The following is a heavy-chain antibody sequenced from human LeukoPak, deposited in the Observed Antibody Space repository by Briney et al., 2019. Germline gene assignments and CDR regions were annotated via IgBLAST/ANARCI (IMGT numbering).Heavy chain of an antibody. CDR1: VYTFTVYY. CDR2: INPNSGGT. J-gene: IGHJ6*03. Sequence: ASVTVSFKSSVYTFTVYYMHWVRQAPGQGREGMGWINPNSGGTNYAQKFQGRVTMTRDTSISTAYMELSRLRSDDTAVYYCARDKEDGSGRGLNYYYYYYMDVWGKGTTVTVSS. V-gene: IGHV1-2*02. CDR3: ARDKEDGSGRGLNYYYYYYMDV. D-gene: IGHD3-10*01.